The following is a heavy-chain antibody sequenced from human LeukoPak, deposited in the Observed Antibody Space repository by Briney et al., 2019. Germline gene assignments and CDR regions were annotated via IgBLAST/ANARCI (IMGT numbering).Heavy chain of an antibody. D-gene: IGHD5-12*01. V-gene: IGHV3-21*01. CDR3: ARDQWLRFGIYYYYYYMDV. Sequence: GGPLRLSCAASGFTFSSYSMNWVRQAPGKGLEWVSSISSSSSYIYYADSVKGRFTISRDNAKNSLYLQMNSLRAEDTAVYYCARDQWLRFGIYYYYYYMDVWGKGTTVTVSS. CDR2: ISSSSSYI. J-gene: IGHJ6*03. CDR1: GFTFSSYS.